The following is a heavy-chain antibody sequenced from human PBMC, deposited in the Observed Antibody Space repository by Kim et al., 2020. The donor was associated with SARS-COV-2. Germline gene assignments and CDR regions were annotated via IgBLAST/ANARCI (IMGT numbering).Heavy chain of an antibody. CDR2: IYYSGST. D-gene: IGHD3-3*01. Sequence: SETLSLTCTVSGGSISSYYWSWIRQPPGKGLEWIGYIYYSGSTNYNPSLKSRVTISVDTSKNQFSLKLSSVTAADTAVYYCARGTAEWLPNPYFDYWGQGTLVTVSS. CDR1: GGSISSYY. V-gene: IGHV4-59*01. CDR3: ARGTAEWLPNPYFDY. J-gene: IGHJ4*02.